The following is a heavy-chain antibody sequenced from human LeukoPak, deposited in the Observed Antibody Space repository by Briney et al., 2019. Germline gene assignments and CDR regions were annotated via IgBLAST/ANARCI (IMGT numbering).Heavy chain of an antibody. V-gene: IGHV3-53*01. CDR1: GFAVSSNY. D-gene: IGHD5-12*01. CDR2: IYSDGST. J-gene: IGHJ3*02. Sequence: GGSLRLSCAASGFAVSSNYISWVRQAPGKGLEWVSIIYSDGSTFHADSVKGRFTMSRDNPKNTLDLQMNSLRAEDTAVYFCARDRHRYRGINGDGDAFDIWGQGTMVTVSS. CDR3: ARDRHRYRGINGDGDAFDI.